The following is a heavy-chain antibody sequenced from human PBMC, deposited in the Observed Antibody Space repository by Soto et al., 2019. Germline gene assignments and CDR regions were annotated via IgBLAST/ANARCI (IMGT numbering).Heavy chain of an antibody. Sequence: QVQLQESGPGLVKPSETLSLTCSVSVGSVSSGRYYWSWLRQSPEKGLERIGYIYYTGGTKYNPSLTSRVTISADTSRNLFSLKLTSVTAADTAVYYCARLEVGLDYWGQGVLVTVSS. D-gene: IGHD2-2*01. CDR2: IYYTGGT. V-gene: IGHV4-61*03. CDR1: VGSVSSGRYY. J-gene: IGHJ4*02. CDR3: ARLEVGLDY.